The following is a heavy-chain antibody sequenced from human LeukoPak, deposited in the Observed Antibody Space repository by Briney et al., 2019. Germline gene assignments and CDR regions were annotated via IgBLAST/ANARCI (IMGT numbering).Heavy chain of an antibody. V-gene: IGHV6-1*01. D-gene: IGHD4-17*01. CDR1: VSSVSSNSAA. CDR2: TYYRSNWFN. J-gene: IGHJ5*02. Sequence: SQTLSLTCAFSVSSVSSNSAAWNWIRQSPSRGLEWLGRTYYRSNWFNDFALSVKSRITINPDTSKNQFSLQLNSVTPEDTAVYYCAKNYGDSNWFDPWGQGTLVTVSS. CDR3: AKNYGDSNWFDP.